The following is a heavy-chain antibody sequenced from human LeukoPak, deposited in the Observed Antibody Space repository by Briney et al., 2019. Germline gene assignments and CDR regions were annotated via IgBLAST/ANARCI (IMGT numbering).Heavy chain of an antibody. CDR1: GLTFSSYG. CDR2: MSSDGSYE. V-gene: IGHV3-30*03. CDR3: ARELVSSIVVVTAMGYFDY. J-gene: IGHJ4*02. Sequence: PGRSLRLSCAASGLTFSSYGMHWVRQAPGKGLEWVAVMSSDGSYENYADSVKGRFTISRDNAKNSLYLQMNSLRAEDTAVYYCARELVSSIVVVTAMGYFDYWGQGTLVTVSS. D-gene: IGHD2-21*02.